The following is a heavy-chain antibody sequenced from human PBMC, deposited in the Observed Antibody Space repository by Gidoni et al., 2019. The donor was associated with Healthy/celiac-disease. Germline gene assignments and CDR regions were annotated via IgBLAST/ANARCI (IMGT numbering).Heavy chain of an antibody. D-gene: IGHD4-17*01. CDR2: IYYSGST. J-gene: IGHJ5*02. V-gene: IGHV4-39*01. Sequence: QLQLQESGPGLVKPSETLSLTCTVPGGSISSSSYYWGWIRQPPGKGLEWIGSIYYSGSTYYNPSLKSRVTISVDTSTNQFSLKLSSVTAADTAVYYCARHSPPSLRGNWFDPWGQGTLVTVSS. CDR3: ARHSPPSLRGNWFDP. CDR1: GGSISSSSYY.